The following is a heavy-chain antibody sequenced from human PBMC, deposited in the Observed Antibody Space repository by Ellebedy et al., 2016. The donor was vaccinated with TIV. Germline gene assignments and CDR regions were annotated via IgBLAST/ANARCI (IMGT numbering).Heavy chain of an antibody. J-gene: IGHJ5*02. CDR2: IYPGDSDT. D-gene: IGHD3-16*01. CDR3: VQHLGSYDAGPSDP. CDR1: GYSFPHYW. V-gene: IGHV5-51*01. Sequence: GESLKISCKASGYSFPHYWIGWVRQMPGKGLEWMGIIYPGDSDTKYSPSFRGHVTISADKSIETAYLQWSSLRASDTAVYYCVQHLGSYDAGPSDPWGQGTLVTVSS.